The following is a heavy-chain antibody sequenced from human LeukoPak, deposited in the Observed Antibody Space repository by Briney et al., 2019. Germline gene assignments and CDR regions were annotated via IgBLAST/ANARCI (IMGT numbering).Heavy chain of an antibody. J-gene: IGHJ4*02. CDR1: GFIFNNYA. CDR3: ARESETSGWYDY. V-gene: IGHV3-43*02. CDR2: ISGDGGST. D-gene: IGHD6-19*01. Sequence: GGSLRLSCAAPGFIFNNYAIHWVRQAPGKGLEWVSLISGDGGSTFYADSVRGRFTISRDNTRKSLSLQMSSLRSEDTALYYCARESETSGWYDYWGQGTLVTVSS.